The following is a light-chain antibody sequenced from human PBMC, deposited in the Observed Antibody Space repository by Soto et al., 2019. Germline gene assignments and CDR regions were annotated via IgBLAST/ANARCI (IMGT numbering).Light chain of an antibody. CDR1: QSVSSN. CDR3: QQYNNWPPLT. Sequence: EIVMTQSPATLSVSPGERATISCRASQSVSSNLAWYQQKPGQAPRLLIYGASTRATGIPARFSGSGSGTEFTLFISILQSEDFAVYYCQQYNNWPPLTFGGGTKVDIK. J-gene: IGKJ4*01. CDR2: GAS. V-gene: IGKV3-15*01.